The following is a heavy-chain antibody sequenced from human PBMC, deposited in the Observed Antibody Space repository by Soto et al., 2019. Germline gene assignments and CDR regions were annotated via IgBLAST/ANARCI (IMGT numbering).Heavy chain of an antibody. CDR1: GGSFGGYK. Sequence: SETLSLTCAVYGGSFGGYKWGWIRQPPGAGLEWIGEINQSGGTNYNPSLKSRVVISLDTSETQFSLRLNSTTAADTAVYYCAVPGDGDFDYWSQGSLVTAPQ. CDR3: AVPGDGDFDY. J-gene: IGHJ4*02. V-gene: IGHV4-34*01. CDR2: INQSGGT.